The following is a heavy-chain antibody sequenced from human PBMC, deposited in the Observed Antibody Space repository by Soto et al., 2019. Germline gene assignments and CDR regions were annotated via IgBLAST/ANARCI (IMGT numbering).Heavy chain of an antibody. CDR3: AKLSSSWWVGYDHYYYYGMDV. CDR2: ISYDGSNK. Sequence: QVQLVESGGGVVQPGRSLRLSCAASGFTFSSYGMHWVRQAPGKGLEWVAVISYDGSNKYYADSVKGRFTISRDNSKNTLYLQMNSLRAEDTAVYYCAKLSSSWWVGYDHYYYYGMDVWGQGTTVTVSS. V-gene: IGHV3-30*18. D-gene: IGHD6-13*01. CDR1: GFTFSSYG. J-gene: IGHJ6*02.